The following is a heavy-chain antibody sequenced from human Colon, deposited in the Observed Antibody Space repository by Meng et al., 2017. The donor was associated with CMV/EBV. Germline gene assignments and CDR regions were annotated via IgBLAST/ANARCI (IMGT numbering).Heavy chain of an antibody. CDR1: GYSISSGHF. CDR3: ARDLTLSAVPSAVGH. V-gene: IGHV4-38-2*02. D-gene: IGHD2-2*01. J-gene: IGHJ4*02. CDR2: IHHTGST. Sequence: GSLRLSCTVSGYSISSGHFWGWIRQPPGKGLEWIGSIHHTGSTYYKSSLKSRVTMSVATAKNQFSLKLTSVTAADTAVYYCARDLTLSAVPSAVGHWGRGTLVTVSS.